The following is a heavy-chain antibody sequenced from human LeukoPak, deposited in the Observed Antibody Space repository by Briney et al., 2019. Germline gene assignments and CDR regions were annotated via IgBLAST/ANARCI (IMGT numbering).Heavy chain of an antibody. V-gene: IGHV3-74*01. CDR1: GFTYNSYR. D-gene: IGHD6-25*01. J-gene: IGHJ4*02. CDR2: IRSDGSNT. CDR3: ARDSSGWGFDY. Sequence: GGPLRLSCAASGFTYNSYRMHWVPQAPGTGLVGVSGIRSDGSNTIYADSVKCRFTISRDNARNTLYLQMNSPRAEETAEYYCARDSSGWGFDYWGQGSLVTVSS.